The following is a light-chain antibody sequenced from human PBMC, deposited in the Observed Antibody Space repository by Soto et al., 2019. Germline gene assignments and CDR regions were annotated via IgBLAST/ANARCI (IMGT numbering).Light chain of an antibody. V-gene: IGLV1-40*01. CDR1: SSNIGAGYD. CDR3: QSYDSSLV. J-gene: IGLJ2*01. Sequence: QSVLTQPPSVSGAPGQRVTISCTGSSSNIGAGYDVHWYQQVPGTAPKLLIYGNINRPSGVPDRFSGSKSGTSASLATTGLQAEDEAEYYCQSYDSSLVFGGGTKVTVL. CDR2: GNI.